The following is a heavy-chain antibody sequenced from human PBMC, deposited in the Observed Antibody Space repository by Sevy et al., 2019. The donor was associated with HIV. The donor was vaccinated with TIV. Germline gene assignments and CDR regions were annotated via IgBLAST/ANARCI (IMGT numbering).Heavy chain of an antibody. CDR2: IYYSGST. CDR1: GGSISSYY. Sequence: SETLSLTCTVSGGSISSYYWSWIRQPPGKGLEWIGYIYYSGSTNYNPSLKSRVTISVDTSKNQFSLKLSSVTAADTAVYYCARDMVQGVRSYYYGMHVWGQGTTVTVSS. V-gene: IGHV4-59*01. J-gene: IGHJ6*02. CDR3: ARDMVQGVRSYYYGMHV. D-gene: IGHD3-10*01.